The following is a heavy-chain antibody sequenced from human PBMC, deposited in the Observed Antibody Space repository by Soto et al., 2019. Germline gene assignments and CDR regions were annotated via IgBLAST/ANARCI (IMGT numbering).Heavy chain of an antibody. CDR3: ASATSIAVAGKET. V-gene: IGHV1-18*01. D-gene: IGHD6-19*01. CDR1: GDTVTKYG. J-gene: IGHJ4*02. CDR2: ISFYNGHT. Sequence: QVQLVQSGGEVKKPGASVKVSCKASGDTVTKYGISWVRQAPGQGLEWLGWISFYNGHTNYALKCQDRITFTTDTSTSTASMELRSLTSDDAAVYYCASATSIAVAGKETWGQGTLVTVSS.